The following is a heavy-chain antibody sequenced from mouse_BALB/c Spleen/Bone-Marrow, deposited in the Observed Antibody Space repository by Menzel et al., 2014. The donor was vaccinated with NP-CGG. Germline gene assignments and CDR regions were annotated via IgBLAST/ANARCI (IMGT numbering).Heavy chain of an antibody. D-gene: IGHD2-14*01. CDR1: GYTFTSYW. CDR2: FYPGDGDT. CDR3: ARAKRYGEMDY. V-gene: IGHV1-87*01. Sequence: QVQLKDSGAELARPGASVKLSCKASGYTFTSYWMQWVKQRPGQGLEWIGAFYPGDGDTRFTQKFKGKATLTADKSSSTAYMQLSSLASEDSAVYYCARAKRYGEMDYWGQGTSVTVSS. J-gene: IGHJ4*01.